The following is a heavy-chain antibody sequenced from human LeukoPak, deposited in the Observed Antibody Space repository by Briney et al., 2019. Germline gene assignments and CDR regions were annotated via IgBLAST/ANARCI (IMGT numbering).Heavy chain of an antibody. D-gene: IGHD3-10*01. CDR3: ARIYCYGFGRTGLCYMDV. J-gene: IGHJ6*03. CDR1: GYTFTGYY. CDR2: INPNSGGT. V-gene: IGHV1-2*06. Sequence: ASVKVSCKASGYTFTGYYMHWVRQAPGQGLEWMGRINPNSGGTNYAQKFQGRVTMTRDTSISTAYMELSRLRSDDTAVYYCARIYCYGFGRTGLCYMDVWGKGTTVTVSS.